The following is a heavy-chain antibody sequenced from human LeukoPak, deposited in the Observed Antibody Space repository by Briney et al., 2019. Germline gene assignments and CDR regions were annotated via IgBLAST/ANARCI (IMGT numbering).Heavy chain of an antibody. D-gene: IGHD2-2*01. V-gene: IGHV4-4*07. J-gene: IGHJ6*03. Sequence: SETLSLTCTVSGDSISRYYWSWIRQPAGKGLEWIGRIYTSGSTNYNPSLKSRVTMSVDTSKNQFSLKLSSVTAADTAVYYCARGNCGRSISCYFYMDVWGKGTTVTVSS. CDR1: GDSISRYY. CDR2: IYTSGST. CDR3: ARGNCGRSISCYFYMDV.